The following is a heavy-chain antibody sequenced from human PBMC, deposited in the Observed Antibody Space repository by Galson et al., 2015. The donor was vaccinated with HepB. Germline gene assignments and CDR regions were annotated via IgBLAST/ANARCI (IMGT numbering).Heavy chain of an antibody. D-gene: IGHD2-2*02. V-gene: IGHV3-30*03. CDR3: VSLTGYCISVTCYSRGEEVDY. CDR2: ISYDGHDK. Sequence: SLRLSCAASGFTFGNYGMHWVRQAPGKGLEWVTFISYDGHDKYYAESVKGRFTISRDNSENKLYLQMSSLRTEDSATYFCVSLTGYCISVTCYSRGEEVDYWGQGTLVTVSS. J-gene: IGHJ4*02. CDR1: GFTFGNYG.